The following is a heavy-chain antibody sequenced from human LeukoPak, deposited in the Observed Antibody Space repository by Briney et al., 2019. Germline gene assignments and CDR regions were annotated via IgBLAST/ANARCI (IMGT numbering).Heavy chain of an antibody. CDR3: AREERSSWRGYFDY. V-gene: IGHV3-30*03. D-gene: IGHD6-13*01. J-gene: IGHJ4*02. Sequence: GGSLRLSCAASGFTFSNYGMHWVRQAPGKGLEWVAVISYDGNNKYYADSVKGRFTISRDNSKNTLYLQMNSLRAEDTAVYYCAREERSSWRGYFDYWGQGTLVTVSS. CDR2: ISYDGNNK. CDR1: GFTFSNYG.